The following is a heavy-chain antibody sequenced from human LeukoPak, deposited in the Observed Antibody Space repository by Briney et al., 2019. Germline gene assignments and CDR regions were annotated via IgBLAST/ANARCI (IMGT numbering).Heavy chain of an antibody. V-gene: IGHV3-23*01. Sequence: PGGSLRLSCTASGFPFRSYAMSWVRLAPGKGLEWVSCTISSGDITYYPDSLKGRFTISRDNSKNSVYLQMDSLRADDPAVYYCAKNAGYSYGLYYFDYWGQGALVTVSS. J-gene: IGHJ4*02. D-gene: IGHD5-18*01. CDR2: TISSGDIT. CDR1: GFPFRSYA. CDR3: AKNAGYSYGLYYFDY.